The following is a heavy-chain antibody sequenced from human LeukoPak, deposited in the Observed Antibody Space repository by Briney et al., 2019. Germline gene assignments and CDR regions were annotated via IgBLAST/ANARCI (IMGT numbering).Heavy chain of an antibody. CDR2: IIPILGIA. CDR1: GGTFSSYA. Sequence: ASVKVSCKASGGTFSSYAISWVRQAPGQGLEWMGRIIPILGIANYAQKFQGRVTITADKSTSTAYMELSSLRSEDTAVYCCARDRLGIVGATPFDYWGQGTLVTVSS. CDR3: ARDRLGIVGATPFDY. J-gene: IGHJ4*02. V-gene: IGHV1-69*04. D-gene: IGHD1-26*01.